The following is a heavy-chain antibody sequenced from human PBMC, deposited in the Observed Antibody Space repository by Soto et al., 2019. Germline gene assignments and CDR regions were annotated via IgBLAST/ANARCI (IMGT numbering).Heavy chain of an antibody. V-gene: IGHV4-59*01. CDR3: ARDRVFRGVTNYYYYGMDV. J-gene: IGHJ6*02. CDR1: GGSISSYY. CDR2: IYYSGST. D-gene: IGHD3-10*01. Sequence: PSETLSLTCTVSGGSISSYYWSWIRQPPGKGLEWIGYIYYSGSTNYNPSLKSRVTISVDTSKNQFSLKLSSVTAADTAVYYCARDRVFRGVTNYYYYGMDVWGQGTTVTVS.